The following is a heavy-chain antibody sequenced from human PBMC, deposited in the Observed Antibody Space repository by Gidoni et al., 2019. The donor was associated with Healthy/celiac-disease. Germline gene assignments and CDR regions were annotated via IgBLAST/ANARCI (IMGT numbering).Heavy chain of an antibody. J-gene: IGHJ4*02. CDR2: ISSNGGST. CDR1: GFTFSSYA. D-gene: IGHD3-10*01. CDR3: VNYGSGTAYYFDY. V-gene: IGHV3-64D*06. Sequence: SCSASGFTFSSYAMHWVRQAPGKGLEYVSAISSNGGSTYYADSVKGRFTISRDNSKNTLYLQMSSLRAEDTAVYYCVNYGSGTAYYFDYWGQGTLVTVSS.